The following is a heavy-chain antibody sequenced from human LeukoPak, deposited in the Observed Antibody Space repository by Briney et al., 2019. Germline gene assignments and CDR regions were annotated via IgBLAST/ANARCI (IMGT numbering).Heavy chain of an antibody. CDR1: GGTFSSYA. CDR3: ARDLPFDYPDY. J-gene: IGHJ4*02. CDR2: IIPILGIA. V-gene: IGHV1-69*04. Sequence: ASVKVSCKASGGTFSSYAISWVRQAPGQGLEWMGRIIPILGIANYAQKLQGRVTMTTDTSTSTAYMELRSLRSDDTAVYYCARDLPFDYPDYWGQGTLVTVSS.